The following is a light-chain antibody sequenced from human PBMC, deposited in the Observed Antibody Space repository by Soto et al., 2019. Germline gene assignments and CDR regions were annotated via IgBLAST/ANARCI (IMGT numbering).Light chain of an antibody. CDR3: QHYNSYRT. CDR2: DAS. Sequence: DIQMTQSPSTLSASVGDRVTITCRASQNIGRWLAWYQQKPGKAPKLLIYDASSLESGVSSRFSGSGSGTEFTLTISSLQPDDLATYYCQHYNSYRTFGQGTKVDIK. J-gene: IGKJ1*01. V-gene: IGKV1-5*01. CDR1: QNIGRW.